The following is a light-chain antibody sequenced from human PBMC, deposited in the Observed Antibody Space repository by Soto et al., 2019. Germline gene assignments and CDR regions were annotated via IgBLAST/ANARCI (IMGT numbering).Light chain of an antibody. Sequence: DYQMNLSPSTLSAQIADRVTLTCRASQGVSRSLAWYQQKPGKAPKLLIFDASSLQSGVPSRFSGSGSGTEFTLTISSLQPDDFATYYCQQYDSYSDFGQGTKVDIK. CDR3: QQYDSYSD. CDR2: DAS. J-gene: IGKJ1*01. CDR1: QGVSRS. V-gene: IGKV1-5*01.